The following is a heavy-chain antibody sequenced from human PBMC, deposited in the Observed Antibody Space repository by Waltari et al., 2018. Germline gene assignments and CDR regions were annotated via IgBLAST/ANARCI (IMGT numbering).Heavy chain of an antibody. CDR2: IYWNDDK. CDR1: GFSLSTSGVG. Sequence: QITLKESGPTLVKPTQTLTLTCTFSGFSLSTSGVGVGWIRQPPGKALEWLALIYWNDDKRYSPSLKSRLTITKDTSKNQVVLTMTNMDPVDTATYYCAQCPSSELGIGGDYGDSMYAFDIWGQGTMVTVSS. D-gene: IGHD4-17*01. CDR3: AQCPSSELGIGGDYGDSMYAFDI. V-gene: IGHV2-5*01. J-gene: IGHJ3*02.